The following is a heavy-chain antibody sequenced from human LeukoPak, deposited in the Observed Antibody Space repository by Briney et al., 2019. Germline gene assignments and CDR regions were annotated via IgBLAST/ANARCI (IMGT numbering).Heavy chain of an antibody. CDR1: GGTFSSYA. J-gene: IGHJ4*02. CDR3: ATLAVAGADFDY. Sequence: GASVKVSCKASGGTFSSYAISWVRQAPGQGLEWMGGIIPIFGTANYAQKFQGRVTMTEDTSTDTAYMELSSLRSEDTAVYYCATLAVAGADFDYWGQGTLVTVSS. D-gene: IGHD6-19*01. CDR2: IIPIFGTA. V-gene: IGHV1-69*06.